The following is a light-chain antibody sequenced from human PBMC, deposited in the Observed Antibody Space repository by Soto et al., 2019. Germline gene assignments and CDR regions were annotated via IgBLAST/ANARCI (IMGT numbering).Light chain of an antibody. V-gene: IGKV1-5*01. Sequence: DIQMTQSPSTLSASVGDRVTITCRVSQSISPWLAWYQQRPGKAPKLLIYDASSLESGVPSRFSGSGSWTEFSLTISGLQPDDFATYYCQQYNSYPITFGQGTRLEIK. CDR1: QSISPW. J-gene: IGKJ5*01. CDR2: DAS. CDR3: QQYNSYPIT.